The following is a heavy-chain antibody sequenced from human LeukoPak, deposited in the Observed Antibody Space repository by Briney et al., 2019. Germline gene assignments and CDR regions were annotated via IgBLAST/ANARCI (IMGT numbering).Heavy chain of an antibody. CDR2: IDPSGGST. CDR1: GYTSTTYY. Sequence: GASVKVSCKASGYTSTTYYMHWVRQAPGQGLEWMGIIDPSGGSTSYAQKFQGRVTMTRDTSTSTVYMELSSLRSDDTAVYYCARLSQQTFDIWGQGTLVTVSS. V-gene: IGHV1-46*01. J-gene: IGHJ3*02. CDR3: ARLSQQTFDI.